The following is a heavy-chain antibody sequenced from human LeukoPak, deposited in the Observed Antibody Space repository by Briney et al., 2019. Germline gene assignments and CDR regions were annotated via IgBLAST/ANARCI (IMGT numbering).Heavy chain of an antibody. CDR3: ARQGYHDYVWGSYEIDI. V-gene: IGHV7-4-1*02. J-gene: IGHJ3*02. CDR2: INTNTGNP. CDR1: GYTFTNYA. D-gene: IGHD3-16*01. Sequence: GASVKVSCKASGYTFTNYAMNWVRQAPGQGLEWMGWINTNTGNPTYAQGFTGRFVFSLDTSVSTAYLQISSLKAEDTAVYYCARQGYHDYVWGSYEIDIWGQGTMVTVSS.